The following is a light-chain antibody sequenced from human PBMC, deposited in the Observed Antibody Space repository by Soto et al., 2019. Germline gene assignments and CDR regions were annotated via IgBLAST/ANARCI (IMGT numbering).Light chain of an antibody. Sequence: QSALTQPASVSGSPGQSITISCTGTSSDVGSYNHVSWYQQHPGKAPKLMIYEGNKRPSGVSNRFSGSKSANTASLRISGLQTEDEADYYCCSYAGTNTFVFGTGTKVTVL. CDR3: CSYAGTNTFV. CDR1: SSDVGSYNH. V-gene: IGLV2-23*01. CDR2: EGN. J-gene: IGLJ1*01.